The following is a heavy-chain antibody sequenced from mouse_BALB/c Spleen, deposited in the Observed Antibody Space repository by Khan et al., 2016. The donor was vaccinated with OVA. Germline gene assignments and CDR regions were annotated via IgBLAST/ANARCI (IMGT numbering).Heavy chain of an antibody. CDR3: ARGVFAY. CDR1: GFTFIDYG. J-gene: IGHJ3*01. Sequence: EVELVESGGGLVQPGGSRKLSCAASGFTFIDYGMAWVRQTPGKGPEWIAFISSVAYSIYYADTVTGRFTIARENAKNTLYLDMSSLRSDDTAMYYCARGVFAYWGQGTLVTVSA. CDR2: ISSVAYSI. V-gene: IGHV5-15*02.